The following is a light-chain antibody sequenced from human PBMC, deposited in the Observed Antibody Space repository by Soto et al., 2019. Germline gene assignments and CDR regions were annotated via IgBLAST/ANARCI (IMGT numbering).Light chain of an antibody. Sequence: QSALTQPASVSGSPGQSITISCTGTSSDVGNYIFVSWYRQHPGKAPKLMIYDINNRPSGVSNRFSGSKSGNTASLTISGLQAEDEADYYCSSYTSDSIYVFGTGTKVTVL. CDR1: SSDVGNYIF. CDR2: DIN. J-gene: IGLJ1*01. CDR3: SSYTSDSIYV. V-gene: IGLV2-14*01.